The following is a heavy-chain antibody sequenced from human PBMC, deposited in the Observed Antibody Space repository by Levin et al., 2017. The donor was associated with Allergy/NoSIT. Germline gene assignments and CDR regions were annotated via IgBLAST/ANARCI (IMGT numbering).Heavy chain of an antibody. V-gene: IGHV2-70*04. D-gene: IGHD3-10*01. CDR1: GFSLSTSGMR. Sequence: SGPTLVKPTQTLTLTCTFSGFSLSTSGMRVSWIRQPPGKALEWLARIDWDDDKFYSTSLKTRLTISKDTSKNQVVLTMTNMDPVDTATYYCARSLLWFGESHYYGMDVWGQGTTVTVSS. CDR2: IDWDDDK. CDR3: ARSLLWFGESHYYGMDV. J-gene: IGHJ6*02.